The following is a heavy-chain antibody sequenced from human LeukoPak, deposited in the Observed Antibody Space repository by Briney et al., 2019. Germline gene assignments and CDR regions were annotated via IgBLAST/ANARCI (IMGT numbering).Heavy chain of an antibody. Sequence: PGGSLRLSCAASGFTFSRYWMQWVRQTPGEGLVWVSRINSDGSSTTYADSVKGRFTISRDNAKNTLFLQMNSLRAEDTAIYYCAKGGGAATFDFWGQGILVVVSS. CDR2: INSDGSST. J-gene: IGHJ4*02. CDR1: GFTFSRYW. V-gene: IGHV3-74*01. CDR3: AKGGGAATFDF. D-gene: IGHD1-26*01.